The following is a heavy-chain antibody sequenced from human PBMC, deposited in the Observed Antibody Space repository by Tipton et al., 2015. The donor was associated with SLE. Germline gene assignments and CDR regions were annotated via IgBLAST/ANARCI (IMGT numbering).Heavy chain of an antibody. Sequence: TLSLTCTVSGGSVSSSSYYWGWIRQPAGKGLEWIGYIYTSGSTNYNPSLKSRVNISVDTSRNQLSLRLSSVTAADTAMYYCARDQWEVDAFDIWGQGTMVTVSS. V-gene: IGHV4-61*10. CDR2: IYTSGST. CDR1: GGSVSSSSYY. J-gene: IGHJ3*02. D-gene: IGHD1-26*01. CDR3: ARDQWEVDAFDI.